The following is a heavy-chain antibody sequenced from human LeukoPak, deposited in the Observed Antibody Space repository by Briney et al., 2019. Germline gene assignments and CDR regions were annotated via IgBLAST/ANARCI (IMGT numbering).Heavy chain of an antibody. D-gene: IGHD3-10*01. J-gene: IGHJ4*02. V-gene: IGHV4-38-2*02. Sequence: SETLSLTCTVSGYSISSGYYWGWIRQPPGKGLEWIGSIYQSGNTYYNPSLKSRVTISVDTSKNQFSLKVRSVTAADTAVYYCARDWGMVRGVPPFDYWGQGTLVAVSS. CDR1: GYSISSGYY. CDR2: IYQSGNT. CDR3: ARDWGMVRGVPPFDY.